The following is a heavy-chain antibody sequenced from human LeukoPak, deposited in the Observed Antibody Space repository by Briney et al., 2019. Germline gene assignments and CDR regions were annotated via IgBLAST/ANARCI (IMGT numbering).Heavy chain of an antibody. V-gene: IGHV4-39*07. CDR3: ARGYSSSWYPHYFDY. CDR1: GGSISSSSYY. CDR2: IYYSGST. D-gene: IGHD6-13*01. Sequence: KTSETLSLTCTVSGGSISSSSYYWGWIRQPPGKGLEWIGSIYYSGSTYYNPSLKSRVTISVDTSKNQFSLKLSSVTAADTAVYYCARGYSSSWYPHYFDYWGQGTLVTVSS. J-gene: IGHJ4*02.